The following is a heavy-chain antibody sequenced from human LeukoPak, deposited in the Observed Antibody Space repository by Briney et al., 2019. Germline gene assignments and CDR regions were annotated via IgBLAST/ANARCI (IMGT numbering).Heavy chain of an antibody. J-gene: IGHJ5*02. CDR2: INHSGST. D-gene: IGHD6-13*01. Sequence: SETLSLTCAVYGGSFSGYYWSWIRQPPGKGLEWIGEINHSGSTNYNPSLKSRVTISVDTSKNQFSLKLSSVTAADTAVYYCARKAYSSRSVWFDPWGQGTLLTVSS. CDR3: ARKAYSSRSVWFDP. CDR1: GGSFSGYY. V-gene: IGHV4-34*01.